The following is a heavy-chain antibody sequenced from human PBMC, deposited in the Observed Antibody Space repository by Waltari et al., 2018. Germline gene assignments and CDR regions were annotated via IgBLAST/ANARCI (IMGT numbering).Heavy chain of an antibody. CDR3: ARGEALALDY. J-gene: IGHJ4*02. CDR1: GYTFNSYD. D-gene: IGHD6-19*01. CDR2: MNPNRGNT. V-gene: IGHV1-8*01. Sequence: QVQLVQSGAAVKKPGVSVKVSCKASGYTFNSYDINWVRQATGQGLEWMGWMNPNRGNTSYAQKFQGRVTMTTNTSKSTAYMELGSLRAEDTAVYYCARGEALALDYWGQGTLVTVSS.